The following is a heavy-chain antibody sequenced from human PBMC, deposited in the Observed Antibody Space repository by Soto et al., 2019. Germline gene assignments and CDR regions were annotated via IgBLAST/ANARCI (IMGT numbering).Heavy chain of an antibody. CDR3: ARRSYSLDFDY. V-gene: IGHV4-59*01. CDR2: IYYSGST. J-gene: IGHJ4*02. Sequence: SETLSLTCTVSGGSISSYYWSWIRQPPGKGLEWIGYIYYSGSTNYNPSLKSRVTISVDTSKNQFSLKLSSVTAADTAVYYCARRSYSLDFDYWGQGTLVTVSS. CDR1: GGSISSYY. D-gene: IGHD4-4*01.